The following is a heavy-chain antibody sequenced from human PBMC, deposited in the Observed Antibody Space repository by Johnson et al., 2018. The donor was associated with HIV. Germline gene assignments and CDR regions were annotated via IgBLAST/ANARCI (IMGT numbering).Heavy chain of an antibody. CDR2: ISYDGSNK. CDR1: GFTFNSYA. CDR3: TTYPNYYDNAFDI. Sequence: QVQLVESGGGVVQPGRSLRLSCAASGFTFNSYAMHWVRQAPGKGLEWVAVISYDGSNKYYADSVKGRFTISRDNSKNTLYLQMNSLRAEDTAVYYCTTYPNYYDNAFDIWGQGTMVTVSS. J-gene: IGHJ3*02. D-gene: IGHD3-22*01. V-gene: IGHV3-30*04.